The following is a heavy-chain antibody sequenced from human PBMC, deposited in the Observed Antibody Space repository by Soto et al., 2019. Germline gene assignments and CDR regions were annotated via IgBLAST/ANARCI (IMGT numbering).Heavy chain of an antibody. V-gene: IGHV3-48*02. CDR1: GFTVSSYS. Sequence: PSGSLGLSCAASGFTVSSYSMNWARQAPGKGLEWVSYISSSSSTIYYADSVKGRFTISRDNAKNSLYLQMNSLRDEDTAVYYSARAPHYYHFWSAYYDYWGQGTPVTVSS. J-gene: IGHJ4*02. CDR3: ARAPHYYHFWSAYYDY. CDR2: ISSSSSTI. D-gene: IGHD3-3*01.